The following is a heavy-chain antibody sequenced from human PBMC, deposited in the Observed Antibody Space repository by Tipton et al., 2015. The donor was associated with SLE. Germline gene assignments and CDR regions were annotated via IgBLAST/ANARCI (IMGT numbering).Heavy chain of an antibody. D-gene: IGHD3-10*01. CDR3: ARVRFAGAGDYYYYMDV. CDR1: GGSISSSSYY. Sequence: GLVKPSETLSLTCTVSGGSISSSSYYWGWIRQPPGKGLEWIGEINHRGSTNYNSSLKSRATISVDTSKNQFSLKLSSVTAADTAVYYCARVRFAGAGDYYYYMDVWAKGTPVTVSS. V-gene: IGHV4-39*07. CDR2: INHRGST. J-gene: IGHJ6*03.